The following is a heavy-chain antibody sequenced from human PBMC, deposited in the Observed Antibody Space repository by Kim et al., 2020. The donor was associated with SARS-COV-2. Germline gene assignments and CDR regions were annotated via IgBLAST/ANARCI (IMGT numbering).Heavy chain of an antibody. V-gene: IGHV4-39*01. D-gene: IGHD6-13*01. CDR3: AGLPYTISWYLWFDP. CDR2: MYYSGTT. CDR1: GDSISSGTHF. J-gene: IGHJ5*02. Sequence: SETLSLTCSVSGDSISSGTHFWGWIRQTPEKGLEWIVNMYYSGTTYYNPSLKSRVTMSLDTSKNQFSLRLTSVTAADTAVYYCAGLPYTISWYLWFDPW.